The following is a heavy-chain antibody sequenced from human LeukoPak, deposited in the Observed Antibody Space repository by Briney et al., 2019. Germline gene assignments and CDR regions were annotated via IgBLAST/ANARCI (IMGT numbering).Heavy chain of an antibody. J-gene: IGHJ3*02. Sequence: SETLSLTCTVSGGSISSYYWSWVRQPAGKGLEWIGRIYTSGSTNYNPSLKSRATMSVDTSKNQFSLKLSSVTAADTAVYYCARDYYDSSGYLCAFDIWGQGTMVTVSS. CDR1: GGSISSYY. CDR2: IYTSGST. D-gene: IGHD3-22*01. CDR3: ARDYYDSSGYLCAFDI. V-gene: IGHV4-4*07.